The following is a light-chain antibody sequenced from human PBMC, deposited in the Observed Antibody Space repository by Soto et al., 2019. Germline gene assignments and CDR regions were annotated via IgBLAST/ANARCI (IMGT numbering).Light chain of an antibody. CDR1: QNIYYN. J-gene: IGKJ1*01. CDR2: RAS. V-gene: IGKV3-15*01. Sequence: ILMTQSPATVSVSPGESATLSCRASQNIYYNVAWYQQRPGQAPRLLIYRASTRAPGVPARFSGSGSGTEFTLTISSLQPEDFTVDPCLQYHNLWAFGQGTKVEI. CDR3: LQYHNLWA.